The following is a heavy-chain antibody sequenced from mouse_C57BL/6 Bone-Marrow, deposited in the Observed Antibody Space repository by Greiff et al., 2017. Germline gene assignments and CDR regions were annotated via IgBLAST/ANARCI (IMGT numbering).Heavy chain of an antibody. CDR1: GFTFSDYG. CDR2: ISSGSSTI. Sequence: EVQLVESGGGLVKPGGSLKLSCAASGFTFSDYGMHWVRQAPEKGLEWVAYISSGSSTIYYADTVKGRFTITRDNAKNTLFLQMTSLRSEDSAMYYCARRYYGSSWGFAYWGQGTLVTVSA. CDR3: ARRYYGSSWGFAY. V-gene: IGHV5-17*01. J-gene: IGHJ3*01. D-gene: IGHD1-1*01.